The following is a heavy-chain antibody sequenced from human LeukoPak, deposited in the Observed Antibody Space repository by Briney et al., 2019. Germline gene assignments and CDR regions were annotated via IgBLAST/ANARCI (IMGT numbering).Heavy chain of an antibody. CDR3: ARLVRSRFGDSQPHNWFDP. D-gene: IGHD3-10*01. J-gene: IGHJ5*02. CDR2: ISHTGTTI. Sequence: PGGSLRLSCAASGFTFSDHYMTWIRQGPGKGLEWVSYISHTGTTIYYADSVKGRFTISRDNAKNSLYLQMNSLRAEDTAVYYCARLVRSRFGDSQPHNWFDPWGQGTLVTVSS. V-gene: IGHV3-11*04. CDR1: GFTFSDHY.